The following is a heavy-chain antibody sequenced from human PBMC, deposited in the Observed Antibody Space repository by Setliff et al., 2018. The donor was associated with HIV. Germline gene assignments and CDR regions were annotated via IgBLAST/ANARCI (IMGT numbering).Heavy chain of an antibody. D-gene: IGHD5-12*01. CDR3: ARARLRNYYYYMDV. CDR1: GFTFSSYC. CDR2: ISYGSTYI. J-gene: IGHJ6*03. V-gene: IGHV3-21*01. Sequence: GGSLRLSCVASGFTFSSYCLDWFRQAPGKGLEWVSSISYGSTYIYQSDSVRGRFTISRDNAEYSLHLQMNSLRAEDTAVYYCARARLRNYYYYMDVWAKGTTVTVSS.